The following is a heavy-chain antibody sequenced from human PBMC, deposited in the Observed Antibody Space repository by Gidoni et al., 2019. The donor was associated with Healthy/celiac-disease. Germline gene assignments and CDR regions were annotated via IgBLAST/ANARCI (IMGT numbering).Heavy chain of an antibody. V-gene: IGHV3-23*01. J-gene: IGHJ4*02. CDR2: ISGSGGST. D-gene: IGHD1-26*01. CDR3: AKRASYFFDY. Sequence: EVQLLESGGGLVQPGGSLRLSCSACGFTFSSYAMSWVRQAPGKGLEGVSAISGSGGSTYYADSVKGRFTISIDNSKNTLYLQMNSLRAEDTAVYYCAKRASYFFDYWGQGTLVTVSA. CDR1: GFTFSSYA.